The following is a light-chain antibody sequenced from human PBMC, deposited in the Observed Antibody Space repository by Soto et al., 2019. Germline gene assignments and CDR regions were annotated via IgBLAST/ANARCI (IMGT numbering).Light chain of an antibody. V-gene: IGKV1-5*03. CDR2: KAS. CDR1: QIIDTW. J-gene: IGKJ4*01. Sequence: DIQMTQSPSSLSASVGDRITITCRASQIIDTWLAWYQQKPGKAPKLLIYKASSLESGVPSRFSGSGSGTEFTLTISSLQPDDFATYYCQQYNSYLALTFGGGTKVDIK. CDR3: QQYNSYLALT.